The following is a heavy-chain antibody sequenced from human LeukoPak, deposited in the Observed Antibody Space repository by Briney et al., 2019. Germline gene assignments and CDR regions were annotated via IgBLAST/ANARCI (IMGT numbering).Heavy chain of an antibody. Sequence: ASVKVSCKASGYIFTNYGISWVRQAPGQGLEWMGWISSFNDNTHSAPKLQGRVTMTTDTSTSTAYMELRSLRSDDTAVYYCASVKGSGSPFDYWGQGTLVTVSS. D-gene: IGHD3-10*01. V-gene: IGHV1-18*01. J-gene: IGHJ4*02. CDR1: GYIFTNYG. CDR3: ASVKGSGSPFDY. CDR2: ISSFNDNT.